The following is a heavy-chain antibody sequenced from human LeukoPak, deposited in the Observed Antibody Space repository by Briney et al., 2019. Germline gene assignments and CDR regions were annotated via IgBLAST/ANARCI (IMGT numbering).Heavy chain of an antibody. J-gene: IGHJ4*02. D-gene: IGHD3-9*01. V-gene: IGHV7-4-1*02. Sequence: GASVKVSCKASGYTFTSYAMNWVRQAPGQGLEWMGWINTNTGNPTYAQGFTGRFVFSLDTSVSTAYLQISSLKAEDTAVYYCARVEYDILTGRKDYFDYWGQGTLVTVSS. CDR1: GYTFTSYA. CDR3: ARVEYDILTGRKDYFDY. CDR2: INTNTGNP.